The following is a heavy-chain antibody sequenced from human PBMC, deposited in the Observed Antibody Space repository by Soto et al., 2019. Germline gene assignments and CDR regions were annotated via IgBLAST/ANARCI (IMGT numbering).Heavy chain of an antibody. D-gene: IGHD2-2*01. V-gene: IGHV1-69*01. Sequence: QVQLVQSGAEVKKPGSSVKVSCKASGGTFSSYAISWVRQAPGQGLEWMGGIIPIFGTANYAQKFQGRVTITADESTSTADMELSSLRSEDTAVYYCARGRGYCSSTSGPQYGPHYYYYMDVWGKGTTVTVSS. CDR2: IIPIFGTA. J-gene: IGHJ6*03. CDR1: GGTFSSYA. CDR3: ARGRGYCSSTSGPQYGPHYYYYMDV.